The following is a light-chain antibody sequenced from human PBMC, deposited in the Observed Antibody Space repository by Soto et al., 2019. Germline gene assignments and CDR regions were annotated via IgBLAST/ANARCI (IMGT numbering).Light chain of an antibody. CDR1: SSDVGYYKY. V-gene: IGLV2-14*01. CDR2: EVT. Sequence: QSALTQPASVSGSPGQSITLSCIGTSSDVGYYKYVSWYQQYPGTAPKLIIYEVTNRPSGVSDRFSGSRSGNTASLTISGLQAEDEADYYCSSYTPTRTLFGGGTQLTVL. CDR3: SSYTPTRTL. J-gene: IGLJ3*02.